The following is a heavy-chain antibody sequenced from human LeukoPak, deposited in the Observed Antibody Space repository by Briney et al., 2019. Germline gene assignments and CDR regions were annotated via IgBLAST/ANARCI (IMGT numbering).Heavy chain of an antibody. V-gene: IGHV1-46*01. J-gene: IGHJ6*02. D-gene: IGHD3-22*01. CDR3: ARESNYYDSSGNPHYGMDV. CDR1: GYTFTSYY. CDR2: INPSGGST. Sequence: GASVEVSCKASGYTFTSYYMHWVRQAPGQGLEWMGIINPSGGSTSYAQKLQGRVTMTRDTSTSTVYMELSSLRSEDTAVYYCARESNYYDSSGNPHYGMDVWGQGTTVTVSS.